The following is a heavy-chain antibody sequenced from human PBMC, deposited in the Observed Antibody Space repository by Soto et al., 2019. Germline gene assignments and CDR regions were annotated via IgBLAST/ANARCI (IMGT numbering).Heavy chain of an antibody. Sequence: SGPTLVNPXQTLTLTCTLSGFSLSDPGMCVSWVRQPPGKALEWLALIDWDDDKYYTTSLKTRLTIAKDTSKNQVILTMTNVAPVDTATYYCARIRVDTAMYFNNYGMDVWGQGTTVTVSS. V-gene: IGHV2-70*20. D-gene: IGHD5-18*01. CDR2: IDWDDDK. CDR1: GFSLSDPGMC. CDR3: ARIRVDTAMYFNNYGMDV. J-gene: IGHJ6*02.